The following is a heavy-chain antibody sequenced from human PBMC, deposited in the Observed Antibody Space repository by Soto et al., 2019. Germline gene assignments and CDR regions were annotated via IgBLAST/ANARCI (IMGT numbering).Heavy chain of an antibody. CDR3: ASSGYCSGGSCSYPQYYDYGMDV. CDR1: GGTFSSYA. CDR2: IIPIFGTA. V-gene: IGHV1-69*12. D-gene: IGHD2-15*01. J-gene: IGHJ6*02. Sequence: QVQLVQSGAEVKKPGSSVKVSCKASGGTFSSYAISWVRQAPGQGLEWMGGIIPIFGTANYAQKFQGRVPITADESTTTAYMELSSLRSEDTAVYYCASSGYCSGGSCSYPQYYDYGMDVWGQGTTVTVSS.